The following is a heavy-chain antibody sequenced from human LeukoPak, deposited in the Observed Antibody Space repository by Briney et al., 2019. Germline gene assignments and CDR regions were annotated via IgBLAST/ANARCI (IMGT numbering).Heavy chain of an antibody. CDR2: ISSSSTTI. CDR1: GFTSSTHS. Sequence: GGSLRLSCAASGFTSSTHSMNWVRQAPGRGLEWVSYISSSSTTIYYADSVRGRFTISRDNARDSLYLQLNSLRAEDTAVYYCAGGESEYSSSGDFAYWGQGTLVTVSS. CDR3: AGGESEYSSSGDFAY. D-gene: IGHD6-6*01. V-gene: IGHV3-48*01. J-gene: IGHJ4*02.